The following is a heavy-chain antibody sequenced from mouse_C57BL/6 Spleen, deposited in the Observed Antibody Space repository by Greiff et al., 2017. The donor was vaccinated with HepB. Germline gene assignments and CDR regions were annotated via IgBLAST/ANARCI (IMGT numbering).Heavy chain of an antibody. CDR1: GYTFTSYD. CDR3: ATSLITTLYYFDY. D-gene: IGHD1-1*01. Sequence: QVQLQQSGPELVKPGASVKLSCKASGYTFTSYDINWVKQRPGQGLEWIGWIYPRDGSTKYNEKFKGKATLTVDTSSSKAYMELHSLTSEDSAVYFCATSLITTLYYFDYWGQGPTLTVSS. J-gene: IGHJ2*01. V-gene: IGHV1-85*01. CDR2: IYPRDGST.